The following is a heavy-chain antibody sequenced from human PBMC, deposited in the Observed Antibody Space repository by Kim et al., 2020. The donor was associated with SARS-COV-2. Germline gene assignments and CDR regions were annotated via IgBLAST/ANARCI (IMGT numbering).Heavy chain of an antibody. D-gene: IGHD1-1*01. V-gene: IGHV4-59*13. CDR1: DGSISYYF. Sequence: SETLSLTCTVSDGSISYYFWSWIRQPPGKGLEWIGYIYYSGSTNYNPSLKSRVTISVDTSKNQFSLKLSSVTAADTAVYYCARDSRGPFMNWNPGDGLDVWGQGTTVTVSS. CDR2: IYYSGST. CDR3: ARDSRGPFMNWNPGDGLDV. J-gene: IGHJ6*02.